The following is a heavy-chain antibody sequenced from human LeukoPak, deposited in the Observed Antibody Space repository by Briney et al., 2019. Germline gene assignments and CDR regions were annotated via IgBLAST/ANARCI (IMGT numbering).Heavy chain of an antibody. Sequence: PGGSLRLSCAASGFTFSSYAMSWVRQAPGKGLEWVSAISGSGGSTYYADSVKGRFTISRDNSKNTLYLQMNSLRAEDTAVYYCAKLYSGYGDHSNYFDYWGQGTLVTVSS. J-gene: IGHJ4*02. V-gene: IGHV3-23*01. D-gene: IGHD4-17*01. CDR1: GFTFSSYA. CDR3: AKLYSGYGDHSNYFDY. CDR2: ISGSGGST.